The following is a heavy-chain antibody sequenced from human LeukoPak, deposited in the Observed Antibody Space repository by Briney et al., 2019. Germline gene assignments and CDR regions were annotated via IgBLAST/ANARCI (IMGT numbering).Heavy chain of an antibody. V-gene: IGHV4-39*07. CDR1: GGSISSSSYY. CDR3: ACRYSSSWYKAFDI. CDR2: IYYSGST. D-gene: IGHD6-13*01. J-gene: IGHJ3*02. Sequence: SETLSLTCTVSGGSISSSSYYWGWIRQPPGKGLEWIGSIYYSGSTYYNPSLKSRVTISVDRSKNQFSLKLSSVTAADTAVYYCACRYSSSWYKAFDIWGQGTMVTVSS.